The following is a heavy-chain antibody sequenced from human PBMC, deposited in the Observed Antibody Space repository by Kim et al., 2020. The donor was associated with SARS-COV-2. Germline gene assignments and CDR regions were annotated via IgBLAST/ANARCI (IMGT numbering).Heavy chain of an antibody. V-gene: IGHV5-51*01. D-gene: IGHD2-2*01. CDR1: GYSFTSYW. CDR2: IYPGDSDT. Sequence: GESLKISCKGSGYSFTSYWIGWVRQMPGKGLEWMGIIYPGDSDTRYSPSFQGQVTISADKSISTAYLQWSSLKASDTAMYYCARGIRKCSSTSCYAALWYYYGMDVWGQGTTVTVSS. CDR3: ARGIRKCSSTSCYAALWYYYGMDV. J-gene: IGHJ6*02.